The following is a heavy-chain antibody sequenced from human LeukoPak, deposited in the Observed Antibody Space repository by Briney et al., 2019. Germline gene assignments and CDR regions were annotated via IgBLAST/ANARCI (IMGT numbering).Heavy chain of an antibody. CDR1: GFTFSNYA. V-gene: IGHV3-30-3*01. J-gene: IGHJ6*02. CDR2: ISYDGSNK. D-gene: IGHD2-15*01. Sequence: PGGSLRLSCAASGFTFSNYAMHWVRQAPGKGLEWVAVISYDGSNKYYADSVKGRFTISRDNSKNTLYLQMNSLRAEDTAAYYCARDRQKWEGVVVVAATPSYGMDVWGQGTTVTVSS. CDR3: ARDRQKWEGVVVVAATPSYGMDV.